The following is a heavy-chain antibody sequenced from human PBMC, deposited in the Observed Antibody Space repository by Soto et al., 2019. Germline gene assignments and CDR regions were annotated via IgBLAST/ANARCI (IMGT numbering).Heavy chain of an antibody. CDR2: ISSSSSTI. CDR1: GFTFSSYS. D-gene: IGHD6-19*01. J-gene: IGHJ5*02. Sequence: GGSLRLSCAASGFTFSSYSMNWVRQAPGKGLEWVSYISSSSSTIYYADSVKGRFTISRDNAKNSLYLQMNSLRDEDTAVYYCARDRRRYSSGWYIREWFDPWGQGTPVTVSS. V-gene: IGHV3-48*02. CDR3: ARDRRRYSSGWYIREWFDP.